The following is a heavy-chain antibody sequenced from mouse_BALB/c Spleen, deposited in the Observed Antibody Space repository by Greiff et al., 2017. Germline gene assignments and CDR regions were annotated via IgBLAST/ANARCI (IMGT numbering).Heavy chain of an antibody. J-gene: IGHJ3*01. V-gene: IGHV5-6-3*01. D-gene: IGHD2-4*01. Sequence: DVHLVESGGGLVQPGGSLKLSCAASGFTFSSYGMSWVRQTPDKRLELVATINSNGGSTYYPDSVKGRFTISRDNAKNTLYLQMSSLKSEDTAMYYCARKSIYDYDGGFAYWGQGTLVTVSA. CDR1: GFTFSSYG. CDR2: INSNGGST. CDR3: ARKSIYDYDGGFAY.